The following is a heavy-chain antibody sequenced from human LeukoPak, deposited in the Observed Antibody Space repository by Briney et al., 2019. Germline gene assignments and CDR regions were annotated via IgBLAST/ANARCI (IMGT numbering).Heavy chain of an antibody. CDR2: ISAYNGNT. Sequence: VASVEVSCKASGYTFTSYGISWVRQAPGQGLEWMGWISAYNGNTNYAQKLQGRVTMTTDTSTSTAYMELRSLRSDDTAVYYCARGVWRYYYDSSGYSYWGQGTLVTVSS. V-gene: IGHV1-18*01. CDR1: GYTFTSYG. J-gene: IGHJ4*02. D-gene: IGHD3-22*01. CDR3: ARGVWRYYYDSSGYSY.